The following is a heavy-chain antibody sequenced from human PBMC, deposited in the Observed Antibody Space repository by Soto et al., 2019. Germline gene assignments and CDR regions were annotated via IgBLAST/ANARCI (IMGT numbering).Heavy chain of an antibody. CDR2: IFHSGST. D-gene: IGHD1-26*01. J-gene: IGHJ2*01. Sequence: QLQLQESGSGLVKPSQTLSLTCTVSGGSISSGGYSWSWLRQPPGKGLEWIGYIFHSGSTYYNPSLKSRVTISVDGSKNLFSLELSSVTAADSAIYYCASEGGSGSPDCYFNVWGRGTLVTVSS. CDR1: GGSISSGGYS. CDR3: ASEGGSGSPDCYFNV. V-gene: IGHV4-30-2*01.